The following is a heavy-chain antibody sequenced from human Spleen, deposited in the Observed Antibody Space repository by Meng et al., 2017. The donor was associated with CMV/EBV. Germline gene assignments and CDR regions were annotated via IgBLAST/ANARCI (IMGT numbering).Heavy chain of an antibody. CDR2: ISYDGSNK. Sequence: GESLKISCAASGFPFSTYYMNWVRQAPGKGLEWVAVISYDGSNKYYADSVKGRFTISRDNSKNTLYLQMNSLRAEDTAVYYCARDYSGDSSGYYLDAFDIWGQGTMVTVSS. CDR3: ARDYSGDSSGYYLDAFDI. CDR1: GFPFSTYY. D-gene: IGHD3-22*01. J-gene: IGHJ3*02. V-gene: IGHV3-30-3*01.